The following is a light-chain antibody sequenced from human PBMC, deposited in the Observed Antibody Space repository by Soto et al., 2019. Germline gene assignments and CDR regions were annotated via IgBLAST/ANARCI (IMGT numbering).Light chain of an antibody. CDR1: QGISSY. Sequence: DIQLTQSPSFLSASAGDRVTITCRASQGISSYLAWYQQKPGKAPKLLIYAASTLQSGVPSRCSGSGSGAEFTLTISSLQPEDFATYYCQHRDSYSTFGQGTRLEIK. CDR3: QHRDSYST. CDR2: AAS. J-gene: IGKJ5*01. V-gene: IGKV1-9*01.